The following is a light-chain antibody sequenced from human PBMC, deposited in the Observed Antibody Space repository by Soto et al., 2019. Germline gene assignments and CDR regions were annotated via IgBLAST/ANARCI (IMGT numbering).Light chain of an antibody. Sequence: QSALTQPASASGSPGQSVTISCTGTSGDVGGYSYVSWYQQHPGKAPKLMIYEVSKRPSGVPVRFSGSKSGNTASLTVSGLQAEDEADYYCSSYAGSNNVVGTGTKLTVL. CDR3: SSYAGSNNV. CDR2: EVS. V-gene: IGLV2-8*01. J-gene: IGLJ1*01. CDR1: SGDVGGYSY.